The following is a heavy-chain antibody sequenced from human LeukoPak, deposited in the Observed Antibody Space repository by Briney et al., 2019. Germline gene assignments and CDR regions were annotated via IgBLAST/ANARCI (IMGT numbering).Heavy chain of an antibody. CDR3: GKGNTASRPGFVD. CDR2: ISGSGDSV. J-gene: IGHJ4*02. CDR1: GFTFSSYA. Sequence: AGGSLRLSCAASGFTFSSYAMNWVRQAPGKGLEWLSSISGSGDSVFYADSVKGRFTISRDNSLNTLHLQMNSLRAEDTAFYYCGKGNTASRPGFVDWGQGTLVTVSS. D-gene: IGHD5-18*01. V-gene: IGHV3-23*01.